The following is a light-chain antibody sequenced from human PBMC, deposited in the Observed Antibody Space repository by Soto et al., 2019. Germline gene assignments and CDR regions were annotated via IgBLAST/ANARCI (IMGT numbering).Light chain of an antibody. CDR3: QQYNSYSRA. CDR1: QSVSSN. J-gene: IGKJ1*01. V-gene: IGKV3-15*01. Sequence: EIVMTQSPATLSVSPWERATLSCRASQSVSSNLAWYQQKPGQAPRLLIYGASTRATGIPARFSGSGSGTEFTLTISSLQSEDFATYYCQQYNSYSRAFGQGTKVDIK. CDR2: GAS.